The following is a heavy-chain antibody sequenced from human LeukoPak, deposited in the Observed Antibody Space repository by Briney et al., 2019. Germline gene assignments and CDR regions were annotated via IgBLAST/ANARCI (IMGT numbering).Heavy chain of an antibody. CDR3: ADSSGYYSFDY. CDR2: ITPFNGNT. D-gene: IGHD3-22*01. V-gene: IGHV1-45*02. Sequence: GASVKVFCKASGYTFTYRYLHWVRQAPGQALEWMGWITPFNGNTNYAQKFQDRVTITRDRSMSTAYMELSSLRSEDTAMYYCADSSGYYSFDYWGQGTLVTVSS. J-gene: IGHJ4*02. CDR1: GYTFTYRY.